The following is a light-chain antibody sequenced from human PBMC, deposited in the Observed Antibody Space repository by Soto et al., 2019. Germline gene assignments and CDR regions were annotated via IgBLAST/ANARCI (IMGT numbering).Light chain of an antibody. J-gene: IGKJ1*01. V-gene: IGKV3-15*01. CDR3: LQDYNYPGT. Sequence: EIVMTQSPATLSVSPGERATLSCRASQSVSSKLAWYQQKPGQAPRLLIYAASSLKSGVPSRFSDSGSGTDFILTISSLQPEDFATYYCLQDYNYPGTFGQGTKV. CDR2: AAS. CDR1: QSVSSK.